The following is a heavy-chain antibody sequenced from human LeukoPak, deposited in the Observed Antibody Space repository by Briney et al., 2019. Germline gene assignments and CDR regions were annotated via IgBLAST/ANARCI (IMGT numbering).Heavy chain of an antibody. D-gene: IGHD6-19*01. V-gene: IGHV4-34*01. Sequence: PSETLSLTCAVYGGSFSGYYWSWIRQPPGKGLEWIGEINHSGSTNYNPSLKSRVTISVDTSKNQFSLKLSSVTAADTAVYYCARGRSSGWNKSYYYYGMDVWGQGTTVTVSS. J-gene: IGHJ6*02. CDR1: GGSFSGYY. CDR2: INHSGST. CDR3: ARGRSSGWNKSYYYYGMDV.